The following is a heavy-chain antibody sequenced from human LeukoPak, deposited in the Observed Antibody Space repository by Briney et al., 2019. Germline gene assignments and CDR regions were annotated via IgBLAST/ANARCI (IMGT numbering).Heavy chain of an antibody. CDR2: INPSSGSA. D-gene: IGHD3-10*01. CDR1: GYTFSGYS. Sequence: ASVKVSCKASGYTFSGYSMHWVRQAPGQGPEWMGMINPSSGSATYAQKFQGSVTMTRDTSTTTLYMGLSSLRSEDTAVYYCARDWAHGSFDYWGQGTPVTVSS. CDR3: ARDWAHGSFDY. J-gene: IGHJ4*02. V-gene: IGHV1-46*01.